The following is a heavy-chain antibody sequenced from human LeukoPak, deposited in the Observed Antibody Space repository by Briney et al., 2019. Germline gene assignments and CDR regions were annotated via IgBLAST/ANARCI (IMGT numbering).Heavy chain of an antibody. CDR2: ISYDGSNK. CDR3: ARDSRVTTYYYYGMDV. Sequence: GGSLRLSCAASGFTFSSYGMHWVRQAPGKGLEWVAVISYDGSNKYYADSVKGRFAISRDNSNNTLYLQMNSLRAEDTAIYYCARDSRVTTYYYYGMDVWGQGTTVTVSS. V-gene: IGHV3-30*03. D-gene: IGHD4-17*01. J-gene: IGHJ6*02. CDR1: GFTFSSYG.